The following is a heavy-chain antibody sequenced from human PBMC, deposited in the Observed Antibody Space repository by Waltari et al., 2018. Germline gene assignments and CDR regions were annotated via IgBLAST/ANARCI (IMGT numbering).Heavy chain of an antibody. CDR2: VDPEDGET. V-gene: IGHV1-69-2*01. CDR3: ATVGREVEWSPDDY. D-gene: IGHD3-3*01. Sequence: EVQLVQSGAEVKKPGATVKISCTASGYTLTDYYMHWGQQAPGKGLEWMGRVDPEDGETIYAEKFQGRVTITADTSTDTAYMELSSLRSEDTAVYYCATVGREVEWSPDDYWGQGTLVTVSS. CDR1: GYTLTDYY. J-gene: IGHJ4*02.